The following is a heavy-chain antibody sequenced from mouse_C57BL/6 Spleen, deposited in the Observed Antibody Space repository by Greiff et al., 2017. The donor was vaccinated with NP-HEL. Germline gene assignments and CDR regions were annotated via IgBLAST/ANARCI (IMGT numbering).Heavy chain of an antibody. D-gene: IGHD2-5*01. CDR1: GYTFTDYY. CDR3: ARSPYYSNYYYAMDY. V-gene: IGHV1-26*01. J-gene: IGHJ4*01. CDR2: INPNNGGT. Sequence: VQLQQSGPELVKPGASVKISCKASGYTFTDYYMNWVKQSHGKSLEWIGDINPNNGGTSYNQKFKGKATLTVDKSSSTAYMELRSLTSEDSAVYYCARSPYYSNYYYAMDYWGQGTSVTVSS.